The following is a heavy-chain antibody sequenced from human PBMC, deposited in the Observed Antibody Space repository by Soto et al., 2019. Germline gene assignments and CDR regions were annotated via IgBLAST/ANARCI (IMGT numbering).Heavy chain of an antibody. D-gene: IGHD4-17*01. Sequence: SETLSLTCTVSGGSISSGGYYWSWIRQHPGKGLEWIGYIYYSGSAYYNPSLKSRVTISVDTSKNQFSLKLSSVTAADTAVYYCARDEGSTVTSYGMDVWGQGTTVTVSS. CDR3: ARDEGSTVTSYGMDV. V-gene: IGHV4-31*03. J-gene: IGHJ6*02. CDR1: GGSISSGGYY. CDR2: IYYSGSA.